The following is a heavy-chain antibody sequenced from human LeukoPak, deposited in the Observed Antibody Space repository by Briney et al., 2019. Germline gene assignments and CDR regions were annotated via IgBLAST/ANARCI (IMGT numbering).Heavy chain of an antibody. J-gene: IGHJ4*02. CDR2: INPNSGGT. CDR1: GYTFTGYY. V-gene: IGHV1-2*06. D-gene: IGHD2-15*01. Sequence: ASVKVSCKASGYTFTGYYMHWVRQAPGQGLEWMGRINPNSGGTNYAQKFQGRVTMTRDTSISTAYMELSRLRSDDTAVYYCASEAYCSGGSCSAYFDYWGQGTLVTVSS. CDR3: ASEAYCSGGSCSAYFDY.